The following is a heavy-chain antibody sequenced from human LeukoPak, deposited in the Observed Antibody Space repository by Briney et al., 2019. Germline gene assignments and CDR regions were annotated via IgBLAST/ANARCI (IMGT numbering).Heavy chain of an antibody. Sequence: GGSLRLSCAASGFTFRSYWLNWLPQAPGKGLEWVANIKPDGRGQYYVDSVKGRFSISSDNAKNSLYLQRNSLRAEDTAVYYCVSARDSTGVGYWGQGTLVTVSS. CDR3: VSARDSTGVGY. D-gene: IGHD2-21*01. J-gene: IGHJ4*02. V-gene: IGHV3-7*05. CDR1: GFTFRSYW. CDR2: IKPDGRGQ.